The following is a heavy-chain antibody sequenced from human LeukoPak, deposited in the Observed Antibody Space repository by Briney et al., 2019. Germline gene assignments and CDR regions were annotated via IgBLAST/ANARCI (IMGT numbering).Heavy chain of an antibody. D-gene: IGHD2-2*01. CDR3: ARADIVVVPAARQLDY. Sequence: SETLSLTCTVSGGPISSSSYYWGWIRQPPGKGLEWIGSIYYSGSTYYNPSLKSRVTISVDTSKNQFSLKLSSVTAADTAVYYCARADIVVVPAARQLDYWAREPWSPSPQ. CDR2: IYYSGST. V-gene: IGHV4-39*01. J-gene: IGHJ4*02. CDR1: GGPISSSSYY.